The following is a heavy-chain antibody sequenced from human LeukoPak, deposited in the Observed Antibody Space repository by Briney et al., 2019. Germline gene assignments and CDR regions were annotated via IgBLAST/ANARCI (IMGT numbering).Heavy chain of an antibody. D-gene: IGHD1-26*01. J-gene: IGHJ4*02. CDR2: ISNTGYHT. Sequence: GGSLRLSCAASGFTFSTYCMNWVRQAPGKGLEWVSAISNTGYHTYYADSVKGRFTISRDNSKNTLFLQMNSLRAEDTALYYCAKEMGHAKPFDYWGQGTLVTVSS. CDR3: AKEMGHAKPFDY. CDR1: GFTFSTYC. V-gene: IGHV3-23*01.